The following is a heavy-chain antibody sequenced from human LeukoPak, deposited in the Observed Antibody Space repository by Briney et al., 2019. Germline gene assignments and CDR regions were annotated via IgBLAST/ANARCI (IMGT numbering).Heavy chain of an antibody. Sequence: GGSLRLSCAASGFTFSSYAMQWVRQAPGKGLEWVAVISYDGSNKYYADSVKGRFTISRDNSKNTLYLQMNSLRAEDTAVYYCARENTAMVIGYWGQGTLVTVSS. CDR2: ISYDGSNK. CDR3: ARENTAMVIGY. CDR1: GFTFSSYA. V-gene: IGHV3-30*04. D-gene: IGHD5-18*01. J-gene: IGHJ4*02.